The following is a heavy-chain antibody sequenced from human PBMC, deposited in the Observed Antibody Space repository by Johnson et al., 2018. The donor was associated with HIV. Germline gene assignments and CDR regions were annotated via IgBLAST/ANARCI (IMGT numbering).Heavy chain of an antibody. D-gene: IGHD2-8*01. V-gene: IGHV3-7*01. Sequence: VQVVESGGGLVQPGGSLRLSCAASGFTFSSYWMTWVRQAPGKGLEWVANIKQDGSEKYCGDSVKGRFTISRDNAKNSLYLQMNSLRAEDTAVYYCAKESMGAFDIWGQGTMVTVSS. CDR3: AKESMGAFDI. CDR2: IKQDGSEK. CDR1: GFTFSSYW. J-gene: IGHJ3*02.